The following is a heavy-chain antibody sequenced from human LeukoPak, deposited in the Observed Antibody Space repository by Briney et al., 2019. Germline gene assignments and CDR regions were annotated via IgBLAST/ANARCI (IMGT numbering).Heavy chain of an antibody. CDR2: ISWNSGSI. D-gene: IGHD3-22*01. V-gene: IGHV3-9*01. CDR3: AKEYYDSSA. Sequence: SLRLSCAASGFTFDDYAMHWVRQAPGKGLEWVSGISWNSGSIGYADSVKGRFTISRDNAKNSLYLQMNSLRAEDTAVYYCAKEYYDSSAWGQGTLVTVSS. CDR1: GFTFDDYA. J-gene: IGHJ5*02.